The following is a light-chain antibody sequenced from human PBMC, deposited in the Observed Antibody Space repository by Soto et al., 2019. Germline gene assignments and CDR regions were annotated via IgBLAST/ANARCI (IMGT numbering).Light chain of an antibody. CDR1: QSVGLS. Sequence: EIVLTQSPGTMSLSPRERETLSCRASQSVGLSLAWYQQKPGQAPRLLIYDASERASGIPARFSGSGSGTDFTLTISSLEPEDFAVYYCQQRTSWPPWTFGQGTKVDI. CDR2: DAS. J-gene: IGKJ1*01. CDR3: QQRTSWPPWT. V-gene: IGKV3-11*01.